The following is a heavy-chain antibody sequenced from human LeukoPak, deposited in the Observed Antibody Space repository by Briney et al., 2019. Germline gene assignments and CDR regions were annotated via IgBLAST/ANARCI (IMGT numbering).Heavy chain of an antibody. V-gene: IGHV3-15*01. CDR2: IKSKIDGGTI. D-gene: IGHD2-15*01. CDR3: TTDPMTPSAFDI. CDR1: GFTIINAW. J-gene: IGHJ3*02. Sequence: KSGGSLRLSCAASGFTIINAWMSWVRQAPGKGLEWVGRIKSKIDGGTIEYAAPVKGRFTISRDDSKDTVYLQMSSLQTEDTAVYYCTTDPMTPSAFDIWGQGTMVTVSS.